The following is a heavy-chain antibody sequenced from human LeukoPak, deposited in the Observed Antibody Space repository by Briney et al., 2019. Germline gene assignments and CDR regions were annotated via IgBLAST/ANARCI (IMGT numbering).Heavy chain of an antibody. J-gene: IGHJ6*02. CDR3: AREGSGSLYYYGMDV. V-gene: IGHV4-39*02. CDR2: IYYNGST. D-gene: IGHD3-10*01. Sequence: WETPSLTCIVPGGSMSSSIYYWGWIRQPPGNGLEWIGSIYYNGSTYYKPSLKSRVTISVDTSKKQFSLKLSSVTAADSAVYYCAREGSGSLYYYGMDVWGQGTTVTVSS. CDR1: GGSMSSSIYY.